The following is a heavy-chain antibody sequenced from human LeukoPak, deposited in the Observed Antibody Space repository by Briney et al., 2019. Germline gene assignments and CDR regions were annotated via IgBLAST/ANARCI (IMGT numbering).Heavy chain of an antibody. Sequence: SETLSLTCTVSGGSISSSSYYWGWIRQPPGKGLEWIGSIYYSGSTHYNPSLKSRLTISIDTSKNQFSLRLSSVTAADTAVYYCARDRYYDFWSGYWAFDPWGQGTLVTVSS. CDR3: ARDRYYDFWSGYWAFDP. CDR1: GGSISSSSYY. V-gene: IGHV4-39*07. CDR2: IYYSGST. D-gene: IGHD3-3*01. J-gene: IGHJ5*02.